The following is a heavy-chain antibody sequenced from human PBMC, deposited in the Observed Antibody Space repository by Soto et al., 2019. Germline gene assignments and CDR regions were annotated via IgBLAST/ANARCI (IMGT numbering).Heavy chain of an antibody. Sequence: GGSLRLSCAASGFTVSSNYMSWVRQAPGKGLEWVSVIYSGGSTYYADSVKGRFTISRDNSKNTLYLQMNSLRAEDTAVYYCAKQAPAGWHFFDTWGQGTLVT. J-gene: IGHJ4*02. V-gene: IGHV3-53*01. D-gene: IGHD6-19*01. CDR2: IYSGGST. CDR3: AKQAPAGWHFFDT. CDR1: GFTVSSNY.